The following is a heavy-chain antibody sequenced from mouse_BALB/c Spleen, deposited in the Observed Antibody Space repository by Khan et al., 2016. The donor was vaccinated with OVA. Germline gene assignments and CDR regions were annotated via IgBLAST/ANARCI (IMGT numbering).Heavy chain of an antibody. Sequence: QVQLKQSGADLVRPGASVRLSCKTSGYIFTSYWIHWVKQRSGQGLDWIARIYPGTGSTYYNENFKGKATLTADKSSSTAYMQLSSLKSEDSAVSFFARGDYGSTYVFDYWGQGTLVTVSA. CDR3: ARGDYGSTYVFDY. CDR2: IYPGTGST. CDR1: GYIFTSYW. D-gene: IGHD1-1*01. J-gene: IGHJ3*01. V-gene: IGHV1-76*01.